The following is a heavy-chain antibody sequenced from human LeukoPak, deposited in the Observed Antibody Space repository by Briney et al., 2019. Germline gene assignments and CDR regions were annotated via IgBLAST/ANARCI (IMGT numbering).Heavy chain of an antibody. CDR3: ARDRGYSGVFDY. D-gene: IGHD5-12*01. J-gene: IGHJ4*02. CDR2: INPSGGST. V-gene: IGHV1-46*01. CDR1: RGTFSIYA. Sequence: ASVNVSCKASRGTFSIYAISWVRQAPGQGLEWMGVINPSGGSTSYAQKFQGKVTMTRDTSTTTVHMDLTRLRSETAAVYYWARDRGYSGVFDYWGQGTLVTVSS.